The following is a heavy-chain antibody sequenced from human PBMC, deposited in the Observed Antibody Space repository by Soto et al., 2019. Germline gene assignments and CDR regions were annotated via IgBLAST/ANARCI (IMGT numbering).Heavy chain of an antibody. D-gene: IGHD2-15*01. CDR3: AHAFSRTGWSRFSYGLDV. CDR1: GFSLTTSGVG. V-gene: IGHV2-5*02. CDR2: MFWDDDE. Sequence: QITLKESGPTLVKPTQTLTLTCTFSGFSLTTSGVGVAWIRQPPGKALEWLALMFWDDDERYTPSLKTRLTPTKDTSKNPVVLTMTDVDPVDTGTYYCAHAFSRTGWSRFSYGLDVWGRGTTVTVSS. J-gene: IGHJ6*02.